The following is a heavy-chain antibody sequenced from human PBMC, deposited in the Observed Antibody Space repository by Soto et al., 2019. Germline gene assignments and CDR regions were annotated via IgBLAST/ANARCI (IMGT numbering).Heavy chain of an antibody. D-gene: IGHD4-17*01. CDR3: ASCTGDPEGDYYYDCMDV. J-gene: IGHJ6*02. CDR2: MNPNSGNT. CDR1: GYTFTSYD. Sequence: QVQLVQSGAEVKKPGASVKVSCKASGYTFTSYDINWVRQATGQGLEWMGWMNPNSGNTGYAQKFQGRVTRTRNTSISTAYMQLISMRSEDTAVYYGASCTGDPEGDYYYDCMDVWGQGTTVTVSS. V-gene: IGHV1-8*01.